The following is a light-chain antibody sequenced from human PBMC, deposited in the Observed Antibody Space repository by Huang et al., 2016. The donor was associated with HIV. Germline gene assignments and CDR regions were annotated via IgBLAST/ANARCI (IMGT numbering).Light chain of an antibody. V-gene: IGKV1-8*01. J-gene: IGKJ3*01. CDR3: QQYDIHPLT. Sequence: IRMTQSPSSLSASTGDRVTITCRANQDINNFLAWYQQRPGSVPKPLIYAASTLQSGVPSRFSGNGSGTDFTLTIGCLHSEDVATYYCQQYDIHPLTFGPGTRVDIK. CDR2: AAS. CDR1: QDINNF.